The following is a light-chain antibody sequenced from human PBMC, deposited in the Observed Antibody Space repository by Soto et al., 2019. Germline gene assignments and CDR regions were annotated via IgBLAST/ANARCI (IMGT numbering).Light chain of an antibody. V-gene: IGLV2-14*01. CDR2: EVS. CDR1: SSDVGGYNY. J-gene: IGLJ2*01. CDR3: SSYTSSSPHVV. Sequence: QSALTKPASVSGSPGQSITISCTGTSSDVGGYNYVSWYRHHPGKAPKLMIYEVSNRPSGVSNRFSGSKSGNTASLTISGLQAEDDADYYCSSYTSSSPHVVFGGGTKLTVL.